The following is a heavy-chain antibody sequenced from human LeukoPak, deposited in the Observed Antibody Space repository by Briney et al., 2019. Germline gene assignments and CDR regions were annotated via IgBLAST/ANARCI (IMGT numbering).Heavy chain of an antibody. CDR1: GFIFNNHA. V-gene: IGHV3-23*01. CDR3: AKVLYSGSYYDFDS. Sequence: GGSLRLSCAASGFIFNNHAMSWVRQAPGKGLEWVSAISGSGDSTSYADSVKGRFTISRDYSKSALYLQMNSLRAEDTAVYYCAKVLYSGSYYDFDSWGQGTLVTVSS. J-gene: IGHJ4*02. D-gene: IGHD1-26*01. CDR2: ISGSGDST.